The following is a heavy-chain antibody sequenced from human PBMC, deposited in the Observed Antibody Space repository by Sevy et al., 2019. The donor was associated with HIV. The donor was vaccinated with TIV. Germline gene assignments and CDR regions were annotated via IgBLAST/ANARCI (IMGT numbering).Heavy chain of an antibody. D-gene: IGHD5-12*01. V-gene: IGHV3-23*01. J-gene: IGHJ4*02. CDR1: GFTFSSYV. Sequence: GGSLRLSCTASGFTFSSYVISWVRQAPGKGLEWVSTISGSGGSTYYADSVKGRFTISRDNSKNTRYLQMNSLRAEDTAVYYCASLPTPYGGYPYYFDYWGQGTLVTVSS. CDR3: ASLPTPYGGYPYYFDY. CDR2: ISGSGGST.